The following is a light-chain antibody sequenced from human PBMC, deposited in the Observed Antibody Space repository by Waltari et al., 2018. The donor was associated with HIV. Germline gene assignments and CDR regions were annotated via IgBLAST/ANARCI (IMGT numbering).Light chain of an antibody. Sequence: EIVMTQSPATPSVSPGERATLSCRANQSVSSNLAWYQQKPGQAPRLLIYGASTRAAGIPARFSGSGSGTEFILTISSLQSEDFAVYYCHQYNNWPPFTFGPGTKVDIK. CDR3: HQYNNWPPFT. J-gene: IGKJ3*01. CDR1: QSVSSN. V-gene: IGKV3-15*01. CDR2: GAS.